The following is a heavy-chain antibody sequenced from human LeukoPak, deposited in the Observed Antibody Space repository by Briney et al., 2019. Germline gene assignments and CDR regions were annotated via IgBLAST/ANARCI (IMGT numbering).Heavy chain of an antibody. CDR2: VSGNGGST. V-gene: IGHV3-23*01. Sequence: PGGSLRLSCAASGFTFSTYAMSWVRQAPGKGLEWVSAVSGNGGSTNSADSVKGRFTISRANSKNTVYLQMNSLRAEDTAVYYCAKSPGSTYLFDYWGQGTLVTVSS. J-gene: IGHJ4*02. D-gene: IGHD2-2*01. CDR1: GFTFSTYA. CDR3: AKSPGSTYLFDY.